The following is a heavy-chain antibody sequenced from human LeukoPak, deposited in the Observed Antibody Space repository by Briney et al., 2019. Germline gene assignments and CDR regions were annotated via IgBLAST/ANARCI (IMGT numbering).Heavy chain of an antibody. CDR2: IYSGGST. CDR1: GFTVSSNY. V-gene: IGHV3-53*01. CDR3: YAHGSGSYWAIGY. Sequence: GGSLRLSCAASGFTVSSNYMSWVRQAPGKGLEWVSVIYSGGSTYYADPVKGRFTISRDNSKNTLYLQMNSLRAEDTAVYYCYAHGSGSYWAIGYWGQGTLVTVSS. J-gene: IGHJ4*02. D-gene: IGHD3-10*01.